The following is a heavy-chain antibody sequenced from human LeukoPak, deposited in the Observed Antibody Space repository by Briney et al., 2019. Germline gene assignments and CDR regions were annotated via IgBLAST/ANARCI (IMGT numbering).Heavy chain of an antibody. CDR1: GGSISSYY. V-gene: IGHV4-4*07. CDR2: IYTSGST. Sequence: SETLSLTCTVSGGSISSYYWSWIRQPAGKGLEWIGRIYTSGSTNYNPSLKSRVTMSVDTSKNQFSLKLSSVTAADTAVYYCARVPSSYYYDSSGYYYFDYWGQGTLVTVSS. CDR3: ARVPSSYYYDSSGYYYFDY. J-gene: IGHJ4*02. D-gene: IGHD3-22*01.